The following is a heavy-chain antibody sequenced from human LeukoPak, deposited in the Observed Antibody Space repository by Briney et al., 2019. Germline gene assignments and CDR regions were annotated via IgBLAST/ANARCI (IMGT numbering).Heavy chain of an antibody. CDR2: IIPSFGKT. V-gene: IGHV1-69*13. CDR1: GGSFSTYG. CDR3: AREKSSGSAFYFDY. J-gene: IGHJ4*02. Sequence: GASVKVSCKAYGGSFSTYGFNWVRQAPGQGLEWMGGIIPSFGKTNYAQKFQGRVTITADESTSTAYMELSSLRSDDTAVYYCAREKSSGSAFYFDYWGQGTLVTVSS. D-gene: IGHD3-22*01.